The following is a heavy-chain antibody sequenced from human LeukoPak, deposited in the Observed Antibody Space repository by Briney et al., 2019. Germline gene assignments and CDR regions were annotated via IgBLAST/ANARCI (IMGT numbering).Heavy chain of an antibody. CDR1: GGSISSYY. Sequence: SETLSLTCTVSGGSISSYYWSWIRQPPGKGLEWIGYIYYSGSTNYNPSLKSRVTVSVDTSKNQCSLKLSSVTTADTAVYYCTRSTNLEAFDIWGQGTMVTVSS. D-gene: IGHD2-8*01. CDR2: IYYSGST. CDR3: TRSTNLEAFDI. J-gene: IGHJ3*02. V-gene: IGHV4-59*01.